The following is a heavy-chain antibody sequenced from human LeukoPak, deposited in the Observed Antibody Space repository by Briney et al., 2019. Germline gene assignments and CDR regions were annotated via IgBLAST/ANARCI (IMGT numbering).Heavy chain of an antibody. CDR3: ARHRPSSSSGVDY. Sequence: SETLSLTCTVSGGSIRTSSYYWGWIRQPPGKGLEWTGSIYYSGSTYYNPSLKSRVTISVDTSKNQFSLKLSSVTAADTAVYYCARHRPSSSSGVDYWGQGTLVTVSS. D-gene: IGHD6-6*01. CDR2: IYYSGST. V-gene: IGHV4-39*01. J-gene: IGHJ4*02. CDR1: GGSIRTSSYY.